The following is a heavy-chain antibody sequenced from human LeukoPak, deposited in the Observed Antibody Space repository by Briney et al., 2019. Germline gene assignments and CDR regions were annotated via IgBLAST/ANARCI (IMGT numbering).Heavy chain of an antibody. Sequence: PGGSLRLSCAASGFTFSSYSMSWVRQAPGKGLEWVSYISSSSSTIYYADSVKGRFTISRDNAKNSLYLQMNSLRAEDTAVYYCARATDDYGDYNQHDAFDIWGQGTMVTVSS. CDR2: ISSSSSTI. CDR3: ARATDDYGDYNQHDAFDI. J-gene: IGHJ3*02. V-gene: IGHV3-48*01. D-gene: IGHD4-17*01. CDR1: GFTFSSYS.